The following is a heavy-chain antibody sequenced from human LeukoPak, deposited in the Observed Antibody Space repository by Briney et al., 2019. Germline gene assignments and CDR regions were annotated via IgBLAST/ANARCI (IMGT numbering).Heavy chain of an antibody. CDR3: AGDHSEAGLNWFDP. J-gene: IGHJ5*02. V-gene: IGHV1-2*02. CDR1: GYTFTSYG. CDR2: INPNSGGT. D-gene: IGHD6-13*01. Sequence: ASVKVSCKASGYTFTSYGISWVRQAPGQGLEWMGWINPNSGGTNYAQKFQGRVTMTRDTSISTAYMELSSLRSEDTAVYYCAGDHSEAGLNWFDPWGQGTLVTVSS.